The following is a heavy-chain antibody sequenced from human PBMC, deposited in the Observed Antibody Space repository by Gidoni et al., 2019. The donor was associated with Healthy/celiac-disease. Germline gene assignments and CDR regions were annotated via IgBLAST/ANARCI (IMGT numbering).Heavy chain of an antibody. Sequence: EVQLLESGGGLVQPGGSLRLSCAASGFTFSRYAMSWVRQAPGKGLEWVSAISGSGGSTYYADSVKGRFTISRDNSKNTLYLQMNSLRAEDTAVYYCAKDRDVVVPAALLLLDYWGQGTLVTVSS. J-gene: IGHJ4*02. D-gene: IGHD2-2*01. CDR2: ISGSGGST. CDR1: GFTFSRYA. CDR3: AKDRDVVVPAALLLLDY. V-gene: IGHV3-23*01.